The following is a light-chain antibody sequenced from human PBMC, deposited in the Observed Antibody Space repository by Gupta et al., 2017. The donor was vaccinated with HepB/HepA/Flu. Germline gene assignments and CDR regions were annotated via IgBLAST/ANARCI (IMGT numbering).Light chain of an antibody. CDR2: DAS. CDR1: QSVSSNY. CDR3: QQYGNSPIT. Sequence: EIVLTQSPGTLSLSPGERATLSCRSNQSVSSNYLAWYQQKPGQAPRLLIYDASRRATGIPDRFSGSASGTDFTLTISRLEPEDFAVYYCQQYGNSPITFGQGTRLEIK. V-gene: IGKV3-20*01. J-gene: IGKJ5*01.